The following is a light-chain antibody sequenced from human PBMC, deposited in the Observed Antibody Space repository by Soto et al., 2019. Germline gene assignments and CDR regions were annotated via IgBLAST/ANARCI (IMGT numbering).Light chain of an antibody. V-gene: IGKV1-8*01. Sequence: AIRMTQSPSSLSASTGARVTITCRASQGISSYLAWYQQKPGKAPKLLNYAASTLQSGVPSRFSGSGSGTDFTLAISSLQPEDFATYYCQQTYNALAITFGQGTRLEI. CDR2: AAS. CDR1: QGISSY. CDR3: QQTYNALAIT. J-gene: IGKJ5*01.